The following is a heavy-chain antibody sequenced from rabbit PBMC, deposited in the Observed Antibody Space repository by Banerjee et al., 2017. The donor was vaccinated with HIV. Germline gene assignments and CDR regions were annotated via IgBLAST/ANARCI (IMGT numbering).Heavy chain of an antibody. J-gene: IGHJ4*01. Sequence: QEQLEESGGDLVKPEGSLTLTCTASGFSFSHKYVMCWVRQAPGEGLEWIGCINTSSGNTGCASWAKGRFTISKTSSTTVTLQMTSLTAADTATYFCAGDLAGVIGWNFSLWGPGTLVTVS. V-gene: IGHV1S45*01. CDR1: GFSFSHKYV. CDR2: INTSSGNT. D-gene: IGHD4-1*01. CDR3: AGDLAGVIGWNFSL.